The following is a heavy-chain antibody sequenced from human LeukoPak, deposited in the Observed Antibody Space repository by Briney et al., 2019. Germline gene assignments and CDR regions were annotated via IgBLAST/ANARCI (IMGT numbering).Heavy chain of an antibody. V-gene: IGHV1-18*01. CDR2: ISAYNGKT. CDR3: ARESGGYYGGAFDY. D-gene: IGHD3-22*01. CDR1: GGTFSSYA. J-gene: IGHJ4*02. Sequence: GASVKVSCKASGGTFSSYAISWVRQAPGQGREWMGGISAYNGKTNYAQNLQGRVTMTTDTSTSTAYMELRSLRADDTAIYYCARESGGYYGGAFDYWGQGTLVTVSS.